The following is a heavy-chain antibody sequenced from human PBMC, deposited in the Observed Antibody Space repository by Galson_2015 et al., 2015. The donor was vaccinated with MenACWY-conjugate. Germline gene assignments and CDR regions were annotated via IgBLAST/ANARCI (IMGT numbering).Heavy chain of an antibody. Sequence: SLRLSCATSGFTFSSNSMNWVRQAPGKGLEWVSSISSSSSYIYYADSVKGRFTISRDNAKNSLYLQMSSLRAEDTAVYYCARDSGSYSRDYWGQGTLVTVSP. D-gene: IGHD1-26*01. CDR1: GFTFSSNS. CDR3: ARDSGSYSRDY. CDR2: ISSSSSYI. J-gene: IGHJ4*02. V-gene: IGHV3-21*01.